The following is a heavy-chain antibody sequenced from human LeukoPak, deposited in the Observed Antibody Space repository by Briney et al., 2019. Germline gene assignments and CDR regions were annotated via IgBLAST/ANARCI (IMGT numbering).Heavy chain of an antibody. CDR3: ARGYYDSSGYCYY. Sequence: ASVKVSCKASGYTFTGYYMHWVRQAPGQGLEWMGWINPNSGGTNYAQKFQGRVTMTRDTSISTAYMELSRLRSDDTAVYYCARGYYDSSGYCYYWGQGTLVTVSS. CDR2: INPNSGGT. J-gene: IGHJ4*02. CDR1: GYTFTGYY. D-gene: IGHD3-22*01. V-gene: IGHV1-2*02.